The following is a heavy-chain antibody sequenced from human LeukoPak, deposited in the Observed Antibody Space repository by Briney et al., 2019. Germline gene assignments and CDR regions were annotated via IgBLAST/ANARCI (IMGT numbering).Heavy chain of an antibody. V-gene: IGHV1-24*01. Sequence: ASVKVSCKVSGYTLTELSMHWVRQAPGKGLEWLGGFDPEDGETIYAQKFQGRVTMTEDTSTDTAYMELRSLRSEDTAVYYCAGGGPHSASLPLDYWGQGTLVTVSS. J-gene: IGHJ4*02. CDR2: FDPEDGET. CDR1: GYTLTELS. CDR3: AGGGPHSASLPLDY. D-gene: IGHD2-15*01.